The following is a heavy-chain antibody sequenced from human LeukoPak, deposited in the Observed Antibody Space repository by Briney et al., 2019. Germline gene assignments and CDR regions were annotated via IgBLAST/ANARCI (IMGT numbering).Heavy chain of an antibody. D-gene: IGHD3-3*01. J-gene: IGHJ6*02. CDR3: ARDGNDFWSGYQSPYYYYHGMDV. CDR1: GGTFSSYA. V-gene: IGHV1-69*04. Sequence: SVKVSCKASGGTFSSYAISWVRQAPGQGLEWMGRIIPILGIANYAQKFQGRVTITADKSTSTAYMELSSLRSEDTAVYYCARDGNDFWSGYQSPYYYYHGMDVWGQGTTVTVSS. CDR2: IIPILGIA.